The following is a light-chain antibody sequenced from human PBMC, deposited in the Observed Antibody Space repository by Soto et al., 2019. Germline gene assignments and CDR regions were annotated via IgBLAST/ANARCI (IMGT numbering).Light chain of an antibody. CDR2: AAS. V-gene: IGKV1-39*01. CDR1: QSISSY. J-gene: IGKJ1*01. CDR3: QQSYSRT. Sequence: DIQMTQSPSSLSAAVGDRVAITCRASQSISSYLNWYQQKPGKAPKLLIYAASSLQSGVPSRFSGSGSGTDFTLTISSLQPEDFATYYCQQSYSRTLGQGTKVDLK.